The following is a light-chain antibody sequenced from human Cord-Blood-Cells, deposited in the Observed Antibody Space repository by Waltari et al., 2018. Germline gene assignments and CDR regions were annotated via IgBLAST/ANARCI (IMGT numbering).Light chain of an antibody. J-gene: IGLJ2*01. V-gene: IGLV2-18*02. CDR3: SSYTSSSTSV. CDR2: EVS. Sequence: QSALTQPPSVSGSPGQSVTISCTGTSSDVGSYNRVSWYQQPPGTAPKLMIYEVSNRPSGVPDRFSASKSGNTASLTIAGLQAEDEADYYCSSYTSSSTSVFGGGTKLTVL. CDR1: SSDVGSYNR.